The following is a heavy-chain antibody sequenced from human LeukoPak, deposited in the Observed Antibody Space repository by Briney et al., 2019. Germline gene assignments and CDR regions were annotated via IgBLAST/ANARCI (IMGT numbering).Heavy chain of an antibody. J-gene: IGHJ4*02. Sequence: GGSLRLSCAASGFTLSSYGMHWVRQAPGKGLEWAAVISYDGSNKYYADSVEGRFTISRDNSKNTLYLQMNSLRAEDTAVYYCAKDLYGDSYYFDYWGQGTLVTVSS. V-gene: IGHV3-30*18. D-gene: IGHD4-17*01. CDR3: AKDLYGDSYYFDY. CDR1: GFTLSSYG. CDR2: ISYDGSNK.